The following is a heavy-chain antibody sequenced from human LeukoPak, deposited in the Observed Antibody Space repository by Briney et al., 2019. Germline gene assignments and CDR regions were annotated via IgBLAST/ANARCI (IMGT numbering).Heavy chain of an antibody. D-gene: IGHD3-22*01. Sequence: GGSLRLSCAASGFTLSSYGIHWVRQAPGKWLEWVALISSNGKNKDYADSVKGRFTISRDNSKNTLYLQMNSLRAEDTAVYYCARPMYYYDSSGSLAVWGQGTTVTVTS. CDR2: ISSNGKNK. V-gene: IGHV3-30*04. CDR1: GFTLSSYG. J-gene: IGHJ6*02. CDR3: ARPMYYYDSSGSLAV.